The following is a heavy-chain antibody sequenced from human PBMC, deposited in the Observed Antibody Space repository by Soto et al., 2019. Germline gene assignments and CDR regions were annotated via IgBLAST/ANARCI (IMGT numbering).Heavy chain of an antibody. Sequence: PSETLSLTCTVSGGSVSRDSYYWSWIRQPPGKGLEWIGYISNSGSTKYNPSLESRVTISIDTSKNHLSLKMSSVTAADTAVYYCARDPHYWGQGTLVTVSS. CDR3: ARDPHY. J-gene: IGHJ4*02. CDR2: ISNSGST. CDR1: GGSVSRDSYY. V-gene: IGHV4-61*03.